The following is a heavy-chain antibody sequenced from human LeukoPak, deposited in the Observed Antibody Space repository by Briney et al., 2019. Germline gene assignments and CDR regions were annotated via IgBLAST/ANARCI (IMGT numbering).Heavy chain of an antibody. V-gene: IGHV3-74*01. CDR2: INSDGSNT. J-gene: IGHJ4*02. Sequence: QPGGSLRLSCAASGFTFSSYWMHWVRQAPGKGLVWVSRINSDGSNTIYADSVKGRFTFSRDNAKNTLYLQMNSLRAEDTAVYYCARGDSDWSSYFDYWGQGTLVTVSS. CDR3: ARGDSDWSSYFDY. D-gene: IGHD6-19*01. CDR1: GFTFSSYW.